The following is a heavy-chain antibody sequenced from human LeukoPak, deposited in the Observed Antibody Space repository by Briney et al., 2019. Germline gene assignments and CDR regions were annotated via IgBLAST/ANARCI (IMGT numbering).Heavy chain of an antibody. CDR1: GFTFSSYS. CDR3: ARDNAQRITMVRGFDP. Sequence: GGSLRLSCAASGFTFSSYSMNWVRQAPGKGLEWVSSISSSSSYIYYADSVKGRFTISRDNAKNSLYLQMNSLRAEDTAVYYCARDNAQRITMVRGFDPWGQGTLVTVSS. V-gene: IGHV3-21*01. D-gene: IGHD3-10*01. CDR2: ISSSSSYI. J-gene: IGHJ5*02.